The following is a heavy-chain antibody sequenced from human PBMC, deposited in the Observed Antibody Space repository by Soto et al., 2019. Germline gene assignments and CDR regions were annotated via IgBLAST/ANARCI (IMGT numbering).Heavy chain of an antibody. CDR1: GGSFSGYY. J-gene: IGHJ6*02. V-gene: IGHV4-34*01. CDR2: INHSGST. CDR3: ARGLGYDILTGTFHYYGMDV. Sequence: SETLSLTCAVYGGSFSGYYWSWIRQPPGKGLEWTGEINHSGSTNYNPSLKSRVTISVDTSKNQFSLKLSSVTAADTAVYYCARGLGYDILTGTFHYYGMDVWGQGTTVTVSS. D-gene: IGHD3-9*01.